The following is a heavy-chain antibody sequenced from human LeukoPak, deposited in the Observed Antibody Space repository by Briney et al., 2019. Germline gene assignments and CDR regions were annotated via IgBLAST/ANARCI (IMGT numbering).Heavy chain of an antibody. CDR1: GGSFSGYY. CDR3: ARGPKYYDFWSGYFRRGYYYYYMDV. D-gene: IGHD3-3*01. CDR2: INHSGST. V-gene: IGHV4-34*01. J-gene: IGHJ6*03. Sequence: PSETLSLTCAVYGGSFSGYYWSWIRQPPGKGLEWIGEINHSGSTNYNPSLKSRVTISVDTSKNQFSLKLSSVTAADTAVYYCARGPKYYDFWSGYFRRGYYYYYMDVWGKGTTVTVSS.